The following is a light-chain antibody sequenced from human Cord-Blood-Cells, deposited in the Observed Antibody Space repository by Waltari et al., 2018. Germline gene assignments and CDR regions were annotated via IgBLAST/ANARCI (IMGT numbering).Light chain of an antibody. CDR1: QGISSY. J-gene: IGKJ3*01. V-gene: IGKV1-8*01. CDR3: QQYYSNPLT. Sequence: AIRMTQSPSSLSASTGDRVTITCRASQGISSYLTWYQHKPGKAPKLLIYAASTLQSGVPSRFSGSGSGTDFTLTISCLQSEDFATYYCQQYYSNPLTFGAGTKVDIK. CDR2: AAS.